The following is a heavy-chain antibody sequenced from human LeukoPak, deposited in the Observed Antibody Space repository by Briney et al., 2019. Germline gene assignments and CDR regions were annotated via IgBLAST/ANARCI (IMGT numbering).Heavy chain of an antibody. CDR2: ISGSGGST. CDR3: ARDFGELPYY. V-gene: IGHV3-23*01. Sequence: GGSLRLSCAASEFTFSSYAMQWVRQAPGKGLEWVSGISGSGGSTYYADSVKGRFTISRDNSKNTLYLQMNSLRAEDTAVYYCARDFGELPYYWGQGTLVTVSS. D-gene: IGHD3-10*01. J-gene: IGHJ4*02. CDR1: EFTFSSYA.